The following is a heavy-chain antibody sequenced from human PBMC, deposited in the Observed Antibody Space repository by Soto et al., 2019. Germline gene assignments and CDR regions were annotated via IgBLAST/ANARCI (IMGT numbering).Heavy chain of an antibody. CDR1: GGSFSSYS. Sequence: VQLGQSGAEVKNPGSSVKVSCKASGGSFSSYSINWVRQAPGQGLEWVGRIIPVFGTTNIAQKFQGRLTITADESTRTAYMELSSLKSEDTAVYYCARGGTTVIYFDYWGQGTLVTVSS. CDR3: ARGGTTVIYFDY. V-gene: IGHV1-69*18. J-gene: IGHJ4*02. D-gene: IGHD4-17*01. CDR2: IIPVFGTT.